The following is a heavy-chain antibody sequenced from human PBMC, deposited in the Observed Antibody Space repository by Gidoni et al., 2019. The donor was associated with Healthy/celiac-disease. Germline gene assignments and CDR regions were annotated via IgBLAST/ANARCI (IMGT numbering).Heavy chain of an antibody. J-gene: IGHJ4*02. CDR1: GFTFDDYA. Sequence: EVQLVESGGGLVQPGRSLRLSCAASGFTFDDYAMHWDRQAPGKGLEWVSGIRWNRGSIGYADSVKGRFTISRDNAKNSLYLQMNSLRAEDTALYYCAKDAGYSGYDVLDYWGQGTLVTVSS. V-gene: IGHV3-9*01. D-gene: IGHD5-12*01. CDR2: IRWNRGSI. CDR3: AKDAGYSGYDVLDY.